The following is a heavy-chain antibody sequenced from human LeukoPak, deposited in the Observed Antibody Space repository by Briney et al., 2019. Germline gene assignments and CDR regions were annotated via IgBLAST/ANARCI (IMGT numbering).Heavy chain of an antibody. V-gene: IGHV3-30*02. CDR1: GFTFSSYG. Sequence: PGGSLRLSCAASGFTFSSYGMHWVRQAPGKGLEWVAFIRYDGSNKYYADSVKGRFTISRDNSKNTLYLQMNSLRAEDTAVYYCARQRGYSGYDFDYWGQGTLVTVSS. D-gene: IGHD5-12*01. CDR2: IRYDGSNK. CDR3: ARQRGYSGYDFDY. J-gene: IGHJ4*02.